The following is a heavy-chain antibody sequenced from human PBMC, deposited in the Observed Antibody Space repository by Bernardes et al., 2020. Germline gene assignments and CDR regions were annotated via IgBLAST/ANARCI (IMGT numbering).Heavy chain of an antibody. CDR2: MNPNSGNT. CDR1: GYTFTSYD. D-gene: IGHD1-7*01. V-gene: IGHV1-8*01. J-gene: IGHJ6*02. CDR3: ARVKYSNYVYNWNYYHYYYYYGMDV. Sequence: ASVKVSCKASGYTFTSYDINWVRQATGQGLEWMGWMNPNSGNTGYAQKFQGRVTMTRNTSISTAYMELSSLRSEDTAVYYCARVKYSNYVYNWNYYHYYYYYGMDVWGQGTTVTVSS.